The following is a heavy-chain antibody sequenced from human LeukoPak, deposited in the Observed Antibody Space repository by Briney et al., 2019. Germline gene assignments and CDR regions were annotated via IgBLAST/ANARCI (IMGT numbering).Heavy chain of an antibody. D-gene: IGHD1-26*01. Sequence: SETLSLSCTVSGGSISSYYWSWIRQPPGKGLEWIGYIYYSGSTNYNPSLKSRVTISVDTSKNQFSLKLSSVTAADTAVYYCARELVGASGDAFDIWGQGTMVTVSS. J-gene: IGHJ3*02. V-gene: IGHV4-59*01. CDR1: GGSISSYY. CDR2: IYYSGST. CDR3: ARELVGASGDAFDI.